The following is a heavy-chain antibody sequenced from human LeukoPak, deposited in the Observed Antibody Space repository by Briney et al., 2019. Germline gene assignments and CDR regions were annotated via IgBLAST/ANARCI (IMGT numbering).Heavy chain of an antibody. CDR1: GFALSSYA. J-gene: IGHJ4*02. V-gene: IGHV3-23*01. D-gene: IGHD3-16*02. Sequence: GGSLRLSCAASGFALSSYAMSWVRQAPGKGLEWVSAISGSGGTTYYADSVKGRFTISRDNSKNTLYLQMNSLRAEDTAVYYCAKDYRDGHDYGDYWGQGTLVTVSS. CDR3: AKDYRDGHDYGDY. CDR2: ISGSGGTT.